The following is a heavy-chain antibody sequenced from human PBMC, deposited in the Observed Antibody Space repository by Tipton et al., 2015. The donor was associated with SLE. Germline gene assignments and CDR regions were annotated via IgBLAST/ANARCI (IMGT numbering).Heavy chain of an antibody. J-gene: IGHJ1*01. V-gene: IGHV4-4*07. CDR2: VYATGST. CDR3: ARGFLYDGFQV. Sequence: TLSLTCSVSGVSISTYYWSWIRQPAGKGLEWIGRVYATGSTTYNPSLESRVTISVDTSKNQFSLQLTSVTPEDTAVYYCARGFLYDGFQVWGQGTLVTVSS. D-gene: IGHD2-2*02. CDR1: GVSISTYY.